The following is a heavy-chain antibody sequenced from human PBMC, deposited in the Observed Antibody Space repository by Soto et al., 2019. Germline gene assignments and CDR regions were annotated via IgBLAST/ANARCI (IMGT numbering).Heavy chain of an antibody. J-gene: IGHJ4*02. CDR1: GFSLSNARMG. V-gene: IGHV2-26*01. CDR3: ARTVARMDLDY. D-gene: IGHD2-21*01. Sequence: QVTLKESGPVLVKPTETLTLTCTVSGFSLSNARMGVSWIRQPPGKALEWLAHIFWTDETAYSTSLRTRLTISKDTSKTQVVLTMAKMDPADTATYYCARTVARMDLDYWGQGTLVTVSS. CDR2: IFWTDET.